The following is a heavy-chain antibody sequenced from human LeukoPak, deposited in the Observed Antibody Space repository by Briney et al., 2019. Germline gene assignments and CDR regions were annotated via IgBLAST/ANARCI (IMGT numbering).Heavy chain of an antibody. Sequence: PGGSLRLSCAASGFTFSSYGMSWVRQAPGKGLEWVSAISGSGGSTYYADSVKGRFTISRDNSKNTLYLQMNSLRAEDTAVYYCAKDQRIAAADPAYFDYWGQGTLVTVSS. CDR1: GFTFSSYG. D-gene: IGHD6-13*01. J-gene: IGHJ4*02. CDR3: AKDQRIAAADPAYFDY. V-gene: IGHV3-23*01. CDR2: ISGSGGST.